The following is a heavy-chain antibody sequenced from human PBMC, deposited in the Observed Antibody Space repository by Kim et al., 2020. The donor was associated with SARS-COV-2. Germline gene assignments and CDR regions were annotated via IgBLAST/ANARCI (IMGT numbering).Heavy chain of an antibody. J-gene: IGHJ5*02. CDR3: ARHVSPSSSSDWFDP. D-gene: IGHD6-6*01. V-gene: IGHV5-51*01. Sequence: PSFHGQVTISADKSISTAYLQWSSLKASDTAMYYCARHVSPSSSSDWFDPWGQGTLVTVSS.